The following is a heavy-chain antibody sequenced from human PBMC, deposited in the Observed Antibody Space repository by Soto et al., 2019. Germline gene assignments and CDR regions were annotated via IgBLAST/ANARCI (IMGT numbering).Heavy chain of an antibody. Sequence: SETLSLTCTVSGVSISSYYWSWIRQPPGKGLEWIGYIYYSGSTNYNPSLKSRVTISVDTSKNQFSLKLSSVTAADTAVYYCARSRSSAYFDYWGQGTLVTVSS. CDR1: GVSISSYY. CDR2: IYYSGST. D-gene: IGHD3-22*01. V-gene: IGHV4-59*01. J-gene: IGHJ4*02. CDR3: ARSRSSAYFDY.